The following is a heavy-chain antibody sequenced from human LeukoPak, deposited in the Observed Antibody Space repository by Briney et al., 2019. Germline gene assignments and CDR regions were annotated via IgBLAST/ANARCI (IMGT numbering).Heavy chain of an antibody. J-gene: IGHJ4*02. V-gene: IGHV1-18*01. Sequence: GASVKVSCKASGYTFTSYGISWGRQAPGQGLEGMGWISAYNGDTNYAQKLQGRVTLTTDTSTSTAYMELRSLRSDDTAVYYYASHYGEGVFDYWGQGTLVTVSS. D-gene: IGHD4-17*01. CDR1: GYTFTSYG. CDR3: ASHYGEGVFDY. CDR2: ISAYNGDT.